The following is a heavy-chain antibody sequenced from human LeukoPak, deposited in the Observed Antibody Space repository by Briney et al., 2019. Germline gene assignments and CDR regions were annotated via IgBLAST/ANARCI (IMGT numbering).Heavy chain of an antibody. CDR3: ARDLSSGWYYLDY. Sequence: GGSLTLSCAASGFTVSSNYMSWVRQAPGKGLEWVSVIYSGDSTYYADSVKGRFTISRDISKNTLYLQMNSLRAEDTAVYYCARDLSSGWYYLDYWGQGTLVTVSS. V-gene: IGHV3-53*05. CDR1: GFTVSSNY. CDR2: IYSGDST. J-gene: IGHJ4*02. D-gene: IGHD6-19*01.